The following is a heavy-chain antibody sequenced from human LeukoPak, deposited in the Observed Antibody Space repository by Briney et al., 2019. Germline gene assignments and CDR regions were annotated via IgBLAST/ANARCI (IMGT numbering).Heavy chain of an antibody. CDR1: GFTFSSYA. J-gene: IGHJ4*02. CDR2: ISGSGGST. V-gene: IGHV3-23*01. CDR3: AKAPQYYYDTSGYYSYFDY. D-gene: IGHD3-22*01. Sequence: GGSLRLSCAASGFTFSSYAMSWVRQAPGKGLEWVSAISGSGGSTYYADSVKGRFTISRDNSKNTLYLQMNSLRAEDTAVYYCAKAPQYYYDTSGYYSYFDYWGQGTLVTVSS.